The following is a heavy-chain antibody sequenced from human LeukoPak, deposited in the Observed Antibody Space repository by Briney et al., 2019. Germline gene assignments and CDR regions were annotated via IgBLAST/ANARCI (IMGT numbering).Heavy chain of an antibody. Sequence: SETLSLTCGVYGVSFIGNYWSWIRQPPGKGPEWTGEVDHNGYAQYNPSLKSRVTISLDTSEKQFSLKLSSVTAADTGVYYCARIRCGHTDGVCYNYWGRGTLVTVSS. CDR3: ARIRCGHTDGVCYNY. V-gene: IGHV4-34*01. D-gene: IGHD2-8*01. J-gene: IGHJ4*02. CDR2: VDHNGYA. CDR1: GVSFIGNY.